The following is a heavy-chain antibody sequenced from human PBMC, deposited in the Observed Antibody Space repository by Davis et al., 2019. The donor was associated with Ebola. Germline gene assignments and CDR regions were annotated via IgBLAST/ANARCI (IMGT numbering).Heavy chain of an antibody. V-gene: IGHV4-59*08. CDR3: TRLGLGYGDYPPQYNWFDP. D-gene: IGHD4-17*01. J-gene: IGHJ5*02. CDR1: GGSISSYY. Sequence: MPSETLSLTCTVSGGSISSYYWSWIRQPPGKGLEWIGYIYYSGSTNYNPSLKSRVTISVDTSKNQFSLKLSSVTAADTAVYYCTRLGLGYGDYPPQYNWFDPWGQGTLVTVSS. CDR2: IYYSGST.